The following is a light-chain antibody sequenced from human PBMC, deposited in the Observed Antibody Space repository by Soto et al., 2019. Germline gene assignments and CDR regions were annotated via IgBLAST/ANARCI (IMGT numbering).Light chain of an antibody. CDR2: DAS. V-gene: IGKV3-15*01. CDR3: QQYNSWPPLP. J-gene: IGKJ4*01. Sequence: TQDTGNPSVSPGERDTLSFRVSWSVNQYLAWYQQRPGQAPRLLIYDASTRAAGVAARFSGSGSGTDFTLTISSLQSEDVAVYYCQQYNSWPPLPFGGGTKVDIK. CDR1: WSVNQY.